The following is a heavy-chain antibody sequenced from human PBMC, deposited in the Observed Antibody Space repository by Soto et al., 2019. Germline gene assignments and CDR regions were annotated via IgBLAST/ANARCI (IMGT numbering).Heavy chain of an antibody. V-gene: IGHV1-2*02. CDR2: INPNSGGT. CDR1: GYTFTGYY. CDR3: ARRKERSGPYYLDL. J-gene: IGHJ4*02. D-gene: IGHD6-25*01. Sequence: ASVKVSCTASGYTFTGYYTHWVRHAPGQGLEWMGWINPNSGGTNYAQKFRGRINMTRNTSISTAYLELSSLRSDDSAVYFCARRKERSGPYYLDLWGQGTQVTVSS.